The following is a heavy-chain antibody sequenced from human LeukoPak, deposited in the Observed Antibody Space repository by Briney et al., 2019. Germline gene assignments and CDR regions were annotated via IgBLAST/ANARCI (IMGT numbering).Heavy chain of an antibody. V-gene: IGHV3-66*02. J-gene: IGHJ4*02. Sequence: GGSLRLSCAASGFTVSSNYMSWVRQAPGKGLEWVSVIYSGGSTYYADYVKGRFTISRHNSKNTLYLQMNSLRAEDTAVYYCARGGSYSPFDYWGQGTLVTVSS. CDR2: IYSGGST. CDR1: GFTVSSNY. CDR3: ARGGSYSPFDY. D-gene: IGHD1-26*01.